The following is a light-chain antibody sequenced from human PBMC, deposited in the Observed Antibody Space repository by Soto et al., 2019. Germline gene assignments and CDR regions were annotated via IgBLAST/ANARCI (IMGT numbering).Light chain of an antibody. CDR3: QSYDSSLSGSV. CDR1: SSNIGAGYD. Sequence: QSVLTQPPSVSGAPGQRVTISCTGSSSNIGAGYDVHYYQQLPGRAPKLLIYGNSNRPSGVPDRFSGSKSGTSASLAITGLQAEDEADYYCQSYDSSLSGSVFGGGTKLTV. CDR2: GNS. J-gene: IGLJ2*01. V-gene: IGLV1-40*01.